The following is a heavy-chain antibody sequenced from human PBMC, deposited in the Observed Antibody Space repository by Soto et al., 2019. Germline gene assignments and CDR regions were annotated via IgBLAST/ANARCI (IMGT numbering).Heavy chain of an antibody. D-gene: IGHD3-9*01. V-gene: IGHV3-30*18. J-gene: IGHJ6*02. CDR3: AKGILTGYYYYYGMDV. CDR2: ISYDGSNK. Sequence: GGSLRLSCAASGFTFSSYGMHWVRQAPGKGLEWVAVISYDGSNKYYADSAKGRFTISRDNSKNTLYLQMNSLRAEDTAVYYCAKGILTGYYYYYGMDVWGQGTTVTVSS. CDR1: GFTFSSYG.